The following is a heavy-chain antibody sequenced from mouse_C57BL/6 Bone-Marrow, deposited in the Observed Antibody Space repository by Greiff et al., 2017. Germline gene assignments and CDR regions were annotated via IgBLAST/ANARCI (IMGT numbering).Heavy chain of an antibody. Sequence: EVKLVESEGGLVQPGSSMKLSCTASGFTFSDYYMAWVRQVPEKGLEWVANINYDGSSTYYLDSLKSRFIISRDNAKNILYLQMSSLKSEDTATYYCARSYDDYFDYWGQGTTLTVSS. CDR3: ARSYDDYFDY. D-gene: IGHD1-1*01. V-gene: IGHV5-16*01. J-gene: IGHJ2*01. CDR1: GFTFSDYY. CDR2: INYDGSST.